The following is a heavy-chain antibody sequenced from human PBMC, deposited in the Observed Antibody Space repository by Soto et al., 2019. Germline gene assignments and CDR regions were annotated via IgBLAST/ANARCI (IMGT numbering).Heavy chain of an antibody. CDR2: IYYSGST. D-gene: IGHD3-10*01. V-gene: IGHV4-59*01. CDR3: ARRSRRGYWFDP. J-gene: IGHJ5*02. CDR1: GGSISSYY. Sequence: SETLSLTCTVSGGSISSYYWSWIRQPPGKGLEWIGYIYYSGSTNYNPSLKSRVTISVDTSKNQFSLKLSSVTAADTAVYYCARRSRRGYWFDPWGQGTLVTVSS.